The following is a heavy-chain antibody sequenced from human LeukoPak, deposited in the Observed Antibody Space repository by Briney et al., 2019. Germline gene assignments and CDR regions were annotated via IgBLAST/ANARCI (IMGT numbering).Heavy chain of an antibody. CDR3: AKEAFSRGPNLFDY. CDR2: ISYDGSNK. Sequence: PGRSLRLSCAASGFTFSSYGMHWVRQAPGKGLEWVAVISYDGSNKYYADSVKGRFTISRDNSKNTLYLQMNSLRAEDTAVYYCAKEAFSRGPNLFDYWGQGTLVTVSS. V-gene: IGHV3-30*18. J-gene: IGHJ4*02. CDR1: GFTFSSYG. D-gene: IGHD3-3*02.